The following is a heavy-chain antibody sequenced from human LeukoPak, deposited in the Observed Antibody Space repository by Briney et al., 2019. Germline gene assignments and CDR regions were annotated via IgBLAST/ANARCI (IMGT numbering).Heavy chain of an antibody. V-gene: IGHV3-30-3*01. Sequence: GGSLRLSCAASGFTFSSYAMHSVRQAPGPGLKCVAVISYDGSNKYYAASVKGRFTISRDNSKNTLYLQMNSLRAEDTAVYYCARGSRGRERRRASHFDYWGQGTLVTVSS. J-gene: IGHJ4*02. D-gene: IGHD1-1*01. CDR2: ISYDGSNK. CDR1: GFTFSSYA. CDR3: ARGSRGRERRRASHFDY.